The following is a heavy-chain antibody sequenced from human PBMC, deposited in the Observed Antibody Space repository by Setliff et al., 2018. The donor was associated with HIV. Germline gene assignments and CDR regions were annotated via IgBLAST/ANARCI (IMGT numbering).Heavy chain of an antibody. CDR1: GGSISSSSYY. CDR2: IYYSGST. J-gene: IGHJ4*02. V-gene: IGHV4-39*07. Sequence: SETLSLTCTVSGGSISSSSYYWGRIRQPPGKGLEWIANIYYSGSTFYNPSLKSRVTMSVDTSKNQFSLKLNSVTAADTAVYFCARAPGYSYSFYFDSWGQGTLVTVSS. D-gene: IGHD5-18*01. CDR3: ARAPGYSYSFYFDS.